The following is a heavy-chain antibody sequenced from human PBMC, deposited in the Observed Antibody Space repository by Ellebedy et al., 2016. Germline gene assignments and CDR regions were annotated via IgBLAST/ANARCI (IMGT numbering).Heavy chain of an antibody. J-gene: IGHJ4*02. CDR1: GFTFSTYA. V-gene: IGHV3-30*03. Sequence: GESLKISCAASGFTFSTYAMHWVRQAPGKGLEWLALISYDGADAYYADFVKGRFTISRDNSKNTLYLQINSLRTEDTATYFCARELDYWGQGTLVTVSS. CDR2: ISYDGADA. CDR3: ARELDY.